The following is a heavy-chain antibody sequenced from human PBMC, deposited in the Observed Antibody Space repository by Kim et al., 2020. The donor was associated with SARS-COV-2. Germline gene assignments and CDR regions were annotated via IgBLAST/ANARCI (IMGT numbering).Heavy chain of an antibody. J-gene: IGHJ4*02. CDR3: AKQLRYFDWLFGGFDY. CDR1: GFTFSSYW. D-gene: IGHD3-9*01. Sequence: GGSLRLSCAASGFTFSSYWMSWVRQAPGKGLEWVANIKQDGSEKYYLDSVKGRFTISRDNAKNSLYLQMNSLRAEDTAVYYCAKQLRYFDWLFGGFDYWGQGTLVTVSS. V-gene: IGHV3-7*01. CDR2: IKQDGSEK.